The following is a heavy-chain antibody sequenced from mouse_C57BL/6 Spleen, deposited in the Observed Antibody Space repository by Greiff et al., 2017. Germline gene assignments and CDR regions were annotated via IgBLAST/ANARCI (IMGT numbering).Heavy chain of an antibody. Sequence: VHLVESGAELVKPGASVKISCKASGYAFSSYWMNWVKQRPGKGLEWIGQIYPGDGDTNYNGKFKGKATLTADKSSSTAYMQLSGLTSEDSAVYFCSPTGTSSWFAYWGQGTLVTVSA. J-gene: IGHJ3*01. CDR1: GYAFSSYW. CDR3: SPTGTSSWFAY. CDR2: IYPGDGDT. D-gene: IGHD4-1*01. V-gene: IGHV1-80*01.